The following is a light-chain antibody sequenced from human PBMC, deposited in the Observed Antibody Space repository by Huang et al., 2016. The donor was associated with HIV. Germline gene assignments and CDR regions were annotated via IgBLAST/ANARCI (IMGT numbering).Light chain of an antibody. Sequence: DIQMTQSPSSVSASVGDRISFTCRASQDLNRWLAWYQQKPGKAPKLLIYAASTLQGGGPSRFSGRVSGTGFTLTINNLQPEDFATYFCQQAVSFPLTFGGGTKVEIK. CDR3: QQAVSFPLT. CDR2: AAS. CDR1: QDLNRW. J-gene: IGKJ4*01. V-gene: IGKV1-12*01.